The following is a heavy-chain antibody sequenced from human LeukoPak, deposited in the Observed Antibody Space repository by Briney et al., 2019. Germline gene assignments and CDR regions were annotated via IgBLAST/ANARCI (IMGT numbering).Heavy chain of an antibody. Sequence: GESLKISCKGSGYSFTTYWIAWVRQMPGKGLEWMGIIYPSDSDTRYSPSFQGQVTISAAKSISTAYLQWSSLKASDTAMYYCARQYSAYDYWGQGTLVTVSS. CDR3: ARQYSAYDY. V-gene: IGHV5-51*01. J-gene: IGHJ4*02. CDR1: GYSFTTYW. D-gene: IGHD5-12*01. CDR2: IYPSDSDT.